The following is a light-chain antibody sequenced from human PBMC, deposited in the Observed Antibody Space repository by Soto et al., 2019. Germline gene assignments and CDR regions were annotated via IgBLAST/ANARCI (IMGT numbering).Light chain of an antibody. Sequence: QSALTQPASVSGSPGQSISISCTGTSSDVVTYNLVSWYQQHPGKAPTVLIYEGTKRPSGVSNRFSGSKSANTASLTVSGLQSEDEADYYCSAYAGSNSFVVFGGGTKLTVL. V-gene: IGLV2-14*02. CDR3: SAYAGSNSFVV. J-gene: IGLJ2*01. CDR1: SSDVVTYNL. CDR2: EGT.